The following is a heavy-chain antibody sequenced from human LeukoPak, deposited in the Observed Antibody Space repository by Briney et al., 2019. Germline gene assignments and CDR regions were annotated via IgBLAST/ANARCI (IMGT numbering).Heavy chain of an antibody. CDR2: ISGLGDSI. CDR3: ARQQRIDY. CDR1: GFTFSDYY. D-gene: IGHD5-18*01. V-gene: IGHV3-23*01. J-gene: IGHJ4*02. Sequence: GGSLRLSCAASGFTFSDYYMSWVRQAPGKGLEWVSRISGLGDSIKYADSVKGRFIISRDNFKNMLYLQMNSLRVEDTAVYYCARQQRIDYWGQGTLVSVSS.